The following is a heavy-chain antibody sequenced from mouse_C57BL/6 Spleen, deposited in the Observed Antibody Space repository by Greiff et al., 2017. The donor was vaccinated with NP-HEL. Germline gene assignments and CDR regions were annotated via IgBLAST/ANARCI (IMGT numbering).Heavy chain of an antibody. V-gene: IGHV1-64*01. CDR1: GYTFTSYW. Sequence: QVQLQQPGAELVKPGASVKLSCKASGYTFTSYWMHWVKQRPGQGLEWIGMIHPNSGSTNYNEKFKSKATLTVDKSSSTAYMQLSSLTSEDSAVYYCAREGAYYSKGYWGQGTSVTVSS. CDR3: AREGAYYSKGY. CDR2: IHPNSGST. J-gene: IGHJ4*01.